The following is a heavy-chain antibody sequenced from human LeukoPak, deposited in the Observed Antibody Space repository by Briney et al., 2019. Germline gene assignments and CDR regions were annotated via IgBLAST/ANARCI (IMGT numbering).Heavy chain of an antibody. CDR2: IYTSGSA. Sequence: PSETLSLTCTVSGGSISSGSYYWSWIRQPAGKGLEWIGRIYTSGSANYNPSLKSRVTILVDTSKNQFSLKLSSVTAADTAVYYCARDSVAAIGTGYYYYGMDVWGQGTTVTVSS. J-gene: IGHJ6*02. V-gene: IGHV4-61*02. D-gene: IGHD1-1*01. CDR3: ARDSVAAIGTGYYYYGMDV. CDR1: GGSISSGSYY.